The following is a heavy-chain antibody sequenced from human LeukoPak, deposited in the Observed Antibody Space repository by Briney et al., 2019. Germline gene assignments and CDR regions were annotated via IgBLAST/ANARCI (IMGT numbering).Heavy chain of an antibody. CDR1: GGSISSYY. Sequence: ETLSLTCTVSGGSISSYYWSWIRQPPGKGLEWIGYIYHSGSSNYNPSLKSRVTVSVDTSKKQFSLKLSSVTAADTAVYYCARASMGYSSSWHFDYWGQGTLVTVSS. V-gene: IGHV4-59*01. D-gene: IGHD6-13*01. CDR3: ARASMGYSSSWHFDY. CDR2: IYHSGSS. J-gene: IGHJ4*02.